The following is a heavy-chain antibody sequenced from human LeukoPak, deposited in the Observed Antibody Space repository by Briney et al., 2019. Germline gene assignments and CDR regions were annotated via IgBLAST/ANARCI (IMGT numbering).Heavy chain of an antibody. J-gene: IGHJ6*03. CDR3: ARNQYSSSAYYYYYYMDV. D-gene: IGHD6-6*01. CDR1: GGSISSGSYY. CDR2: IYTSGST. V-gene: IGHV4-61*02. Sequence: PSETLSLTCTVSGGSISSGSYYWSWIRQPAGKGLEWIGRIYTSGSTNYNPSLKSRVTISVDTPKNQFSLKLSSVTAADTAVYYCARNQYSSSAYYYYYYMDVWGKGTTVTVSS.